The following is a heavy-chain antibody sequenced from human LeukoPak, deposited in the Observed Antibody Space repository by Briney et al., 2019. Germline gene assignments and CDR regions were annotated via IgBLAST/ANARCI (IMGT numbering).Heavy chain of an antibody. D-gene: IGHD3-10*01. Sequence: SETLSLTCTVSGGSISSYYWSWIRQPPGKGLEWIGYIYYSGSTNYNPSLKSRVTISVDTSKNQFSLKLSSVTAADTAVYYCARETYYYGSGSSNYYYYMDVWGKGTTVTISS. J-gene: IGHJ6*03. CDR1: GGSISSYY. CDR3: ARETYYYGSGSSNYYYYMDV. CDR2: IYYSGST. V-gene: IGHV4-59*01.